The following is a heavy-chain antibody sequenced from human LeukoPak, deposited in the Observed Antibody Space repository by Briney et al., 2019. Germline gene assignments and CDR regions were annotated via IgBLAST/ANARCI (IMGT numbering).Heavy chain of an antibody. CDR3: ARDPSYYDSSGLGDYFDY. Sequence: ASVTVSCKASGYTFTSYAMNWVRQAPGQGLEWMGRIIPILGIANYAQKFQGRVTITADKSTSTAYMELSSLRSEDTAVYYCARDPSYYDSSGLGDYFDYWGQGTLVTVSS. V-gene: IGHV1-69*04. CDR1: GYTFTSYA. J-gene: IGHJ4*02. D-gene: IGHD3-22*01. CDR2: IIPILGIA.